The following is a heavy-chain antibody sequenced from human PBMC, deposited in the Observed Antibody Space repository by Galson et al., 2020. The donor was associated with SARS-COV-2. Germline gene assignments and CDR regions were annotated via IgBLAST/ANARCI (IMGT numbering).Heavy chain of an antibody. CDR3: MAYQLLKDPFGF. Sequence: TGGSLRLSCTGSGFTFGDFVMSWVRQAPGKGLEWVGFIRSKYYGETTDYAASVKGRFTISREDSNSIAYLQMNSLETGDTAVYYCMAYQLLKDPFGFWGQGTRVTVSS. CDR2: IRSKYYGETT. J-gene: IGHJ4*02. D-gene: IGHD2-2*01. V-gene: IGHV3-49*04. CDR1: GFTFGDFV.